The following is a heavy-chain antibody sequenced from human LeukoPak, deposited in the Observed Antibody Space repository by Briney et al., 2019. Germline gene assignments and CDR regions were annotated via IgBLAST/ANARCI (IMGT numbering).Heavy chain of an antibody. Sequence: AGGSLRLSCAAAGLSFSSYEMNWVRQAPGKGLGWISYISSTGSAIFYADSVKGRFTISRDNAKNSLYLQMNSLRAEDTAFYYCATKGGFADWGQGTLVTVSS. CDR1: GLSFSSYE. D-gene: IGHD5-12*01. CDR3: ATKGGFAD. V-gene: IGHV3-48*03. CDR2: ISSTGSAI. J-gene: IGHJ4*02.